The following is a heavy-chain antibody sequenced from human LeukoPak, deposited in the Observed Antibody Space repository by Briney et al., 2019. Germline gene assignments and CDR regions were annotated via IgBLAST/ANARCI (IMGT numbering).Heavy chain of an antibody. D-gene: IGHD2-15*01. Sequence: GGSLRLSCAASGLSFSTYAIRWVRQDPGKGLEWVAVISHDGNTKFYADSVKGRFTISRDNSKNTLYLQMNSLRAEDTAVYYCPTKISDDFDYWGQGTLVTVSS. CDR1: GLSFSTYA. CDR3: PTKISDDFDY. J-gene: IGHJ4*02. V-gene: IGHV3-30*04. CDR2: ISHDGNTK.